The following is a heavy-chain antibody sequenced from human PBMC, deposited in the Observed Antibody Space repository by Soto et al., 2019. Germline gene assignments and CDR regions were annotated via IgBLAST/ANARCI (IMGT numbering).Heavy chain of an antibody. CDR2: IFSNDEK. J-gene: IGHJ6*02. D-gene: IGHD5-12*01. V-gene: IGHV2-26*01. CDR1: GFSLNNARMG. Sequence: GSGPTLVNPTETLTLTCTVSGFSLNNARMGVSWIRQPPGKALEWLAHIFSNDEKSYTTSLKSRLTISKDTSKSQVVLTMTNMDPVDTATYYCARMLDSGDDWNLSDFYCMDVWGQGTTFTVSS. CDR3: ARMLDSGDDWNLSDFYCMDV.